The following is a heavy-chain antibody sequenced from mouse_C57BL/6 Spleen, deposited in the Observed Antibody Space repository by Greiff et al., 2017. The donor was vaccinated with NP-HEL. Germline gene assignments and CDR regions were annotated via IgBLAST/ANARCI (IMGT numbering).Heavy chain of an antibody. CDR1: GYTFTDYY. D-gene: IGHD1-1*01. CDR2: INPNNGGT. V-gene: IGHV1-26*01. CDR3: ARDLLVLRSEAYYAMDY. Sequence: VQLQQSGPELVKPGASVKISCKASGYTFTDYYMNWVKQSHGKSLEWIGDINPNNGGTSYNQKFKGKATLTVDKSSSTAYMELRSLTSEDSAVYYCARDLLVLRSEAYYAMDYWGQGTSVTVSS. J-gene: IGHJ4*01.